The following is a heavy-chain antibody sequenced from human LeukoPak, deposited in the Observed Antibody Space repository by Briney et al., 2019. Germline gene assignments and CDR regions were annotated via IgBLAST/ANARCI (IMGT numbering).Heavy chain of an antibody. D-gene: IGHD3-16*01. CDR2: INPNSGGT. Sequence: ASVKVSCKASGYTFTGYYMHWVRQAPGQGLEGMGWINPNSGGTNYAQKFQGRVTMTRDTSISTAYMELSRLRSDDTAVYYCARLTGGGNTALYWGQGTLVTVSS. J-gene: IGHJ4*02. V-gene: IGHV1-2*02. CDR1: GYTFTGYY. CDR3: ARLTGGGNTALY.